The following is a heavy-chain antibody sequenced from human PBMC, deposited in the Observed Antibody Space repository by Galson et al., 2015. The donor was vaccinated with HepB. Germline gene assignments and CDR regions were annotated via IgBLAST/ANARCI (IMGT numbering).Heavy chain of an antibody. D-gene: IGHD3-3*01. CDR2: IKSKTDGGTT. CDR3: TTGFFGVVHDY. CDR1: GFTFSNAW. V-gene: IGHV3-15*01. J-gene: IGHJ4*02. Sequence: SLRLSCAASGFTFSNAWMSWVRQAPGKGLEWVGRIKSKTDGGTTDYAAPVKGRFTISRDDSKNTLYLQMNSLKTEDTAVYYCTTGFFGVVHDYWGQRTLVTVSS.